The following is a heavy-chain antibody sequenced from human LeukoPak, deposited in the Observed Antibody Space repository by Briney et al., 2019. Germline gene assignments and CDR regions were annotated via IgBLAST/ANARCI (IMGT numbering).Heavy chain of an antibody. CDR1: GFTFNSYS. D-gene: IGHD1-1*01. J-gene: IGHJ5*02. Sequence: PGRSLRLSCAASGFTFNSYSMNWVRQAPGKGLEWVSYISSSSATINFADSVQGRFTISRDNSNNTLHLQMNSLRPDDSALYYCAREDNPLWFDPWGQGTLVTVSS. CDR2: ISSSSATI. CDR3: AREDNPLWFDP. V-gene: IGHV3-48*04.